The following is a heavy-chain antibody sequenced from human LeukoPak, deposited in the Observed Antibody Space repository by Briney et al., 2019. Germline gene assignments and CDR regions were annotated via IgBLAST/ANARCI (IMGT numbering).Heavy chain of an antibody. V-gene: IGHV4-4*07. CDR2: IYTSGTT. J-gene: IGHJ5*02. D-gene: IGHD5-12*01. CDR3: ARGARTPSGYGSRTAGRANWFDP. Sequence: SETLSLTCTVSGGSTINYFRSWIRQPAGRGLEWIGHIYTSGTTHYNPSLKNRVTISLDTSKNQFSLKLSSVTAADTAVYYCARGARTPSGYGSRTAGRANWFDPWGQGTLVTVSS. CDR1: GGSTINYF.